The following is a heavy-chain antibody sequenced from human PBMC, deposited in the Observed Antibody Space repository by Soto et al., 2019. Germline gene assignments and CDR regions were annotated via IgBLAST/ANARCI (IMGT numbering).Heavy chain of an antibody. CDR1: GFTFSSYA. CDR2: ISYDGSNK. V-gene: IGHV3-30-3*01. CDR3: ARARNTGMGFAWEY. J-gene: IGHJ4*02. Sequence: GGSLRLSCAASGFTFSSYAMHWVRQAPGKGLEWVAVISYDGSNKNYADSVKGRFTISRDNSKNTLYLQMNSLRAEDTAVYYYARARNTGMGFAWEYWGQETLVTVPS. D-gene: IGHD3-16*01.